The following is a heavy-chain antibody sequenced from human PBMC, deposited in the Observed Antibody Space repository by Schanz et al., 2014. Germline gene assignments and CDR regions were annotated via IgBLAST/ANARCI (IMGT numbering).Heavy chain of an antibody. V-gene: IGHV3-53*01. CDR3: ARDGGRDGYNLAFDV. D-gene: IGHD5-12*01. Sequence: EVQLVESGGGLIQPGGSLRLSCAVSGFTVNTNYMSWVRQAPGKGLEWISSMYINSGSTQYADSVKGRFIISRDSSKNPLFLKMNSLRAEDTAVYFCARDGGRDGYNLAFDVWGQGTLVTVSS. CDR1: GFTVNTNY. CDR2: MYINSGST. J-gene: IGHJ3*01.